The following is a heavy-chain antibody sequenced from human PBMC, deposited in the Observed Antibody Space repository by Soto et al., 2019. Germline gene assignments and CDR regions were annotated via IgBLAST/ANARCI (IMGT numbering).Heavy chain of an antibody. D-gene: IGHD3-10*01. CDR1: GFSFKNYA. Sequence: QVQLVESGGGVVQPGSSLRLSCAASGFSFKNYAFHWVRQAPGKGLEWVALISHNDEPKIFYADSVQGRFTISRDNFTNTVYLQMNSLRDEDTAVYHCARGVRAETYYNAFDYWGQGTQVTVSS. CDR2: ISHNDEPKI. CDR3: ARGVRAETYYNAFDY. V-gene: IGHV3-30-3*01. J-gene: IGHJ4*01.